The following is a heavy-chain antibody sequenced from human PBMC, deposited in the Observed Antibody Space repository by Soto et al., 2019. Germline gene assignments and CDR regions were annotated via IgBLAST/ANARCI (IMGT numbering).Heavy chain of an antibody. CDR3: ARRDKAVYYYYGMDV. CDR2: IDPSDSYT. V-gene: IGHV5-10-1*01. CDR1: GYSFTSYW. J-gene: IGHJ6*02. Sequence: PGESLKISCKGSGYSFTSYWISWVRQMPGKGLEWMGRIDPSDSYTNYSPSFQGHVTISADKSISTAYLQWSSLKASDTAMYYCARRDKAVYYYYGMDVWGQGTTVTVS. D-gene: IGHD5-18*01.